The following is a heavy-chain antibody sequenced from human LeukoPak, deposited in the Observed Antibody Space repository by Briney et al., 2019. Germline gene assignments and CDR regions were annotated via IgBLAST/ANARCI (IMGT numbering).Heavy chain of an antibody. Sequence: GGSLRLSCAASGFTFSSYSMNWVRQAPGKGLEWVSSISSSSIYIYYADSVKGRFTISRDNAKNSLYLQMNSLRAEDTAVYYCARKNRAAYTYNWFDPWGQGTLVTVSS. V-gene: IGHV3-21*01. D-gene: IGHD6-13*01. J-gene: IGHJ5*02. CDR1: GFTFSSYS. CDR2: ISSSSIYI. CDR3: ARKNRAAYTYNWFDP.